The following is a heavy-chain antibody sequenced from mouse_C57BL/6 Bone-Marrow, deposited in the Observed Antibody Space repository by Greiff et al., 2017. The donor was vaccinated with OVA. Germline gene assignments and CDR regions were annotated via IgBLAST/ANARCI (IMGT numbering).Heavy chain of an antibody. Sequence: EVQVVESGGGLVQPGGSMKLSCAASGFTFSDAWMDWVRQSPEKGLEWVAEIRNKANNHATYYAESVKGRFTISRDDSKSSVYLQMNSLRAEDTGIYYCTLITTVVATPFWYFDVWGTGTTVTVSS. V-gene: IGHV6-6*01. CDR3: TLITTVVATPFWYFDV. J-gene: IGHJ1*03. D-gene: IGHD1-1*01. CDR1: GFTFSDAW. CDR2: IRNKANNHAT.